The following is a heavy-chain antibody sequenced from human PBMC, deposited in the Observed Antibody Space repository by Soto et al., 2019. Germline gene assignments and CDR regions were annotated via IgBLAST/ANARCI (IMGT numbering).Heavy chain of an antibody. D-gene: IGHD5-12*01. V-gene: IGHV1-69*01. CDR2: IIPMFDTT. CDR3: TEHRGYSSGYWGQDF. CDR1: GGAFGSYA. Sequence: QVQLVQSGAEVEKPGSSVKVSCKASGGAFGSYAINWVRQAPGQGLEWMGGIIPMFDTTNYAQRFQGRVTVTADESTSTVYLELTRLRSEDTAMYYCTEHRGYSSGYWGQDFWGQGTLVTVSS. J-gene: IGHJ4*02.